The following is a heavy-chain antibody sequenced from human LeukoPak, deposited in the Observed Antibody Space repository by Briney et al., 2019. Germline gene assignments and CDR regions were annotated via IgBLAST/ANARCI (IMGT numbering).Heavy chain of an antibody. V-gene: IGHV4-61*01. D-gene: IGHD5-12*01. CDR2: IYYSGST. CDR3: ARCTGGWLRWYYFDY. Sequence: SETLSLTCTVSGGSVSSGSYYWSWIRQPPGKGLEWIGYIYYSGSTNYNPSLKSRVTISVDTSKNQFSLKLSSVTAADTAVYYCARCTGGWLRWYYFDYWGQGTLVTVSS. J-gene: IGHJ4*02. CDR1: GGSVSSGSYY.